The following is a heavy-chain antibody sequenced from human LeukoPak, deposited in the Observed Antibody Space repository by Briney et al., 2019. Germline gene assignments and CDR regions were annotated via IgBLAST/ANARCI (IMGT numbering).Heavy chain of an antibody. CDR3: VGQQLVSVGYGFDL. CDR2: VRNKANRFAT. Sequence: PGGSLKLSCAASGFTLSDSAIHWLRQASGKGLGWVGRVRNKANRFATAYAASVKNKFTISRDDSKNAAYLQMNRLTSEDTVLYYCVGQQLVSVGYGFDLWGRGTMVTVSS. V-gene: IGHV3-73*01. D-gene: IGHD6-13*01. J-gene: IGHJ3*01. CDR1: GFTLSDSA.